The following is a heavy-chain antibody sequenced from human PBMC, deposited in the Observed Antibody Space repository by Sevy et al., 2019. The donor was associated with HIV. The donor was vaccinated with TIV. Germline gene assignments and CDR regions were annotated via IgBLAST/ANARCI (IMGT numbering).Heavy chain of an antibody. CDR3: ARFVSLGY. CDR2: ISQGGSEE. Sequence: GGSLRLSCAASGFTFSSSSMTWVRQAPRKGLEWVATISQGGSEEYYVDSVKGRFTISRDNAKNSLYLQMNSLSAVDTAVYFCARFVSLGYWGQGTLVTVSS. J-gene: IGHJ4*02. D-gene: IGHD6-13*01. CDR1: GFTFSSSS. V-gene: IGHV3-7*01.